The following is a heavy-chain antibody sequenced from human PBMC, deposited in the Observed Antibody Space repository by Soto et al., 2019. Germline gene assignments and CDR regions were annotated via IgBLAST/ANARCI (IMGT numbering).Heavy chain of an antibody. CDR1: GYTFTSYA. D-gene: IGHD6-19*01. V-gene: IGHV1-3*01. CDR3: AREGGVSGSSGWYHEDY. CDR2: INAGNGNT. J-gene: IGHJ4*02. Sequence: QVPLVQSGAEVKKPGASVKVSCKASGYTFTSYAMHWVRQAPGQRLEWMGWINAGNGNTKYSQKFQGRVTITRDTSASTAYMELSSLRFEDTAVYYCAREGGVSGSSGWYHEDYWGQGTLVTVSS.